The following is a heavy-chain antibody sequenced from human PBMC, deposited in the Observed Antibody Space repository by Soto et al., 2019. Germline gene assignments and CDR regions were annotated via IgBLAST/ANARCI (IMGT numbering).Heavy chain of an antibody. J-gene: IGHJ3*02. V-gene: IGHV3-53*01. D-gene: IGHD2-2*01. CDR2: TDTDDTT. Sequence: GGSLRLSCAASGITVSSNYMSWVRQAPGKGLEWVSVTDTDDTTYYADSVKGRFTISRDNSKNTLYLRMNSLRAEDTAVYYCVKVRPLRDCTSTSCLGAFDIWGQGTMVTVSS. CDR1: GITVSSNY. CDR3: VKVRPLRDCTSTSCLGAFDI.